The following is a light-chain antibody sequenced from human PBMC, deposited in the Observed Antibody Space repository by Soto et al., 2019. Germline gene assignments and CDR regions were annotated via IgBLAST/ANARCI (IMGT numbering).Light chain of an antibody. CDR1: QSISSY. J-gene: IGKJ1*01. V-gene: IGKV1-39*01. CDR2: AAS. Sequence: GDRVTITCRASQSISSYLNWYQQKPGKAPKLLTYAASSLQSGVPSRFSGSGSGTDFTLTISSLQPEDFATYYCQQSYSTPRTFGQGTKVDIK. CDR3: QQSYSTPRT.